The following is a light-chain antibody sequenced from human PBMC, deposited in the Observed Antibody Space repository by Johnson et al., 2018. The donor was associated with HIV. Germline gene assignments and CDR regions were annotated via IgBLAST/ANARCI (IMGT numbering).Light chain of an antibody. CDR1: SSNIGSNY. V-gene: IGLV1-51*01. J-gene: IGLJ1*01. CDR3: GTWDSTLSAGV. Sequence: QSVLTQPPSVSAAPGQKVTISCSGSSSNIGSNYVSWYQHLPGTAPKLLIYDNYKRPSGIPDRFSGSKSGTSATLRITGLQTGDEADYYCGTWDSTLSAGVFGTGTEVTVL. CDR2: DNY.